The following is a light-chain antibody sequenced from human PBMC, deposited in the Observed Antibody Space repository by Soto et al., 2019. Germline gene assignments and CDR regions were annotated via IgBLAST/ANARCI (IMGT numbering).Light chain of an antibody. V-gene: IGKV3-15*01. CDR3: QQFNNWPWT. J-gene: IGKJ1*01. CDR2: SAS. Sequence: EIVLTQSPGTLSLSPGERATLSRRASQSVSSSYLAWYQQKPGQAPRLLIYSASTGATGIPARFSGSGAGTEFTLTISSLQSEDFAVYYRQQFNNWPWTFGQGTKVDIK. CDR1: QSVSSSY.